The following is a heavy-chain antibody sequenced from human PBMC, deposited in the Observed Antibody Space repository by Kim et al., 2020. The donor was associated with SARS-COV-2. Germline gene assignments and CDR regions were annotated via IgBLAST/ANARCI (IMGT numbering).Heavy chain of an antibody. D-gene: IGHD3-10*01. J-gene: IGHJ4*02. CDR2: ISGDGGST. CDR1: GFTFGDYA. CDR3: AKDFGGSGSYSYFDY. V-gene: IGHV3-43*02. Sequence: GGSLRLSCAASGFTFGDYAMHWVRQAPGKGLEWVSLISGDGGSTYYADSVKGRFTISRDNSKNSLYLQMNSLRTEDTALYYCAKDFGGSGSYSYFDYWGQGTLVTVSS.